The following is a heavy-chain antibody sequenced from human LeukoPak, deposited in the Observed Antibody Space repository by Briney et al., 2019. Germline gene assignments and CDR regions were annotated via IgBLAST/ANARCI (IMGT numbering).Heavy chain of an antibody. J-gene: IGHJ4*02. CDR3: SRDRDYYDTRGLFLDY. CDR1: GFTFGDYA. D-gene: IGHD3-22*01. V-gene: IGHV3-49*03. CDR2: IRSKGYGGTT. Sequence: GSLRLSCTASGFTFGDYAMSWFRQAPGKGLEWVGIIRSKGYGGTTEYAASVTDRFTISRDDSQSIAYLQMNSLKTEDTAVYYCSRDRDYYDTRGLFLDYWGQGTLVTVSS.